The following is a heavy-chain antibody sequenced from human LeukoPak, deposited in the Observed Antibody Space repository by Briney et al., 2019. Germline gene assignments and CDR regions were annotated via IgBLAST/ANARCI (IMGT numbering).Heavy chain of an antibody. CDR2: ISSGSTTI. CDR1: GFTLSSYS. CDR3: ARDVEQWLVRVYYFDY. D-gene: IGHD6-19*01. J-gene: IGHJ4*02. V-gene: IGHV3-48*01. Sequence: GSLRLSCATSGFTLSSYSMNWVRQAPGKGLEWVSYISSGSTTIYYADSVKGRFTISRDNAKNSLYLQMNSLRAEDTAVYYCARDVEQWLVRVYYFDYWGQGTLVTVSS.